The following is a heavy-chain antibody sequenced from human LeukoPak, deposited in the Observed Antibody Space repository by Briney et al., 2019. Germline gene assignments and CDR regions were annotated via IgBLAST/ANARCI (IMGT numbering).Heavy chain of an antibody. CDR3: PNNTHTFQGRVTVTAANSTSRAYMELSSLRPEDTAVYYCARDHPRKYRGYSGYDLFDY. CDR1: GGTFSSYA. J-gene: IGHJ4*02. CDR2: IIPIFGTA. V-gene: IGHV1-69*13. Sequence: AVKVSCKASGGTFSSYAISWLRQAPGQGLEWMGGIIPIFGTANYAQKFQGRGTITAYESTSPAYLDLSSLRAEDTALLYHPNNTHTFQGRVTVTAANSTSRAYMELSSLRPEDTAVYYCARDHPRKYRGYSGYDLFDYWGQGTLVTVSS. D-gene: IGHD3-10*01.